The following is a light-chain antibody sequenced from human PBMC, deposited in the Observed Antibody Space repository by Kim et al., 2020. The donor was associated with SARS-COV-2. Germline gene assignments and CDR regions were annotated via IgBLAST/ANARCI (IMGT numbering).Light chain of an antibody. CDR1: QSVSHSY. CDR3: LQYGGSPWT. CDR2: GSS. V-gene: IGKV3-20*01. J-gene: IGKJ1*01. Sequence: SPGERATLYCRASQSVSHSYLAWYQQKPGQAHRLLIYGSSNRATGIPDRFSGSGSGTDFTLTISRLEPEDFAVYYCLQYGGSPWTFGQGTKVDIK.